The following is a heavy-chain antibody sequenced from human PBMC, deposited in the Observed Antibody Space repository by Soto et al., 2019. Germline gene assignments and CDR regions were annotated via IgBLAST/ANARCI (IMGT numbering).Heavy chain of an antibody. CDR3: ANIVAGYSRGWPLDY. CDR1: GLTFSSYA. CDR2: ISGSGGST. Sequence: PGGSLRLSCAASGLTFSSYAMSWVRQAPGKGLEWVSAISGSGGSTYYADSVKGRFTISRDNSKNTLYLQMNSLRAEDTAVYYCANIVAGYSRGWPLDYWGQGTLVTVSS. J-gene: IGHJ4*02. V-gene: IGHV3-23*01. D-gene: IGHD6-19*01.